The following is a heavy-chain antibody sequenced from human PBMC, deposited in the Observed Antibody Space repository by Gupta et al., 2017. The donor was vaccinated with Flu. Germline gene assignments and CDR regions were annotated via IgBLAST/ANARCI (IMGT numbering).Heavy chain of an antibody. CDR2: INPNSGGT. Sequence: QAPGQGLEWMGRINPNSGGTNYAQKFQGRVTMTRDTSISTAYMELSRLRSDDTAVYYCARDRSRYYDFWSGQITPEDYWGQGTLVTVSS. D-gene: IGHD3-3*01. CDR3: ARDRSRYYDFWSGQITPEDY. J-gene: IGHJ4*02. V-gene: IGHV1-2*06.